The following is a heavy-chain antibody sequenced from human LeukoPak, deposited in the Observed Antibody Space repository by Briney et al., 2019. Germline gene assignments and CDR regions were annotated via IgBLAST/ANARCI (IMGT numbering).Heavy chain of an antibody. V-gene: IGHV1-46*01. CDR2: INPSGGST. CDR3: ARERWELPFDY. CDR1: GYTFTSYG. J-gene: IGHJ4*02. D-gene: IGHD1-26*01. Sequence: ASVKVSCKASGYTFTSYGISWVRQAPGQGLEWMGIINPSGGSTSYAQKFQGRVTMTRDMSTSTVYMELSSLRSEDTAVYYCARERWELPFDYWGQGTLVTVSS.